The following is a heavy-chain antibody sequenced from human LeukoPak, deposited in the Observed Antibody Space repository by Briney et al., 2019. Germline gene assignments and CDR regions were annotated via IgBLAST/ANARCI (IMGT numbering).Heavy chain of an antibody. V-gene: IGHV3-21*01. J-gene: IGHJ3*02. CDR2: ISSSSSYI. CDR3: ARDGYYDILTGHLMGAFDI. CDR1: GFTFSSYS. Sequence: GGSLRLSCAASGFTFSSYSMNWVRQAPGKGLEWVSYISSSSSYIYYADSVKGRFTISRDNAKNSLYLQMNSLRAEDTAVYYCARDGYYDILTGHLMGAFDIWGQGTMVTVSS. D-gene: IGHD3-9*01.